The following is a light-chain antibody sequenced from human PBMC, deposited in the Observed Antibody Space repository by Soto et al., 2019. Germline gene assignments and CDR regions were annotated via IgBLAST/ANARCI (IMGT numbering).Light chain of an antibody. CDR2: GAS. V-gene: IGKV3-15*01. CDR3: QQYNNWPPYT. J-gene: IGKJ2*01. Sequence: EILLTQSPATLSVSPGDRATLSCRASQSVNSDLAWYQQKPGQAPRLLIYGASTRATGIPTRFSGSGSGTEFTLTISSLQSEDFAVYCCQQYNNWPPYTFGQGTKVDSK. CDR1: QSVNSD.